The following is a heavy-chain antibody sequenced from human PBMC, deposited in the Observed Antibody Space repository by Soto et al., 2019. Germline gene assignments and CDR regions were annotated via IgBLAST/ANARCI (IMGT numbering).Heavy chain of an antibody. CDR1: GFTFSSYA. D-gene: IGHD3-10*01. CDR3: AKGRVWFGAGMDV. J-gene: IGHJ6*02. Sequence: EVQLLESGGGLVQPGGSLRLSCAASGFTFSSYAMSWVRQAPGKGLEWVSAISGSGGSTYYADSVKGRFTISRDNSKNTLCLQMNSLRAEDTAVYYGAKGRVWFGAGMDVWGQGTTVTVSS. CDR2: ISGSGGST. V-gene: IGHV3-23*01.